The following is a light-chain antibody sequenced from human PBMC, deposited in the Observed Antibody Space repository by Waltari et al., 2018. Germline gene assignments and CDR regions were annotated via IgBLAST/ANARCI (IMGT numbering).Light chain of an antibody. Sequence: EIVFTQSPRRLFSSPGERDTLSCRARQSVSRSLAWYQQKPGQAPRLLIFGASNRATGIHDRFSGRGSGTDFSPTISRLEPEDFAVYYCQHYVSLPSTFGQGTKVEIK. CDR3: QHYVSLPST. CDR2: GAS. CDR1: QSVSRS. V-gene: IGKV3-20*01. J-gene: IGKJ1*01.